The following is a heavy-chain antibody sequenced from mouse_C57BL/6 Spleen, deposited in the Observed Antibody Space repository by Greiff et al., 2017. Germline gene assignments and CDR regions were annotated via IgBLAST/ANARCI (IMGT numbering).Heavy chain of an antibody. D-gene: IGHD2-5*01. V-gene: IGHV1-26*01. Sequence: EVKLMESGPELVKPGASVKISCKASGYTFTDYYMNWVNQSHGKSLEWIGDINPNNGGTSYNQKFKGKATLTVDKSSSTAYMELRSLTSEASAVYYCARWYSTYAMDYWGQGTSVTVSS. J-gene: IGHJ4*01. CDR3: ARWYSTYAMDY. CDR2: INPNNGGT. CDR1: GYTFTDYY.